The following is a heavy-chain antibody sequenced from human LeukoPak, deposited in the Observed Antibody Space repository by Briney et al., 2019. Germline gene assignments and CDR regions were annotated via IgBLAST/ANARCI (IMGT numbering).Heavy chain of an antibody. J-gene: IGHJ4*02. V-gene: IGHV4-4*02. CDR2: IYHSGST. CDR1: IGSISSSKW. D-gene: IGHD2-2*01. CDR3: ARRLGVVVVPAAMPGTLDY. Sequence: SETLSLTCSVSIGSISSSKWWSWVRQSPGKGLEWIGEIYHSGSTNYNPSLKSRVTISVDKSKNQFSLKLSSVTAADTAVYYCARRLGVVVVPAAMPGTLDYWGQGTLVTVSS.